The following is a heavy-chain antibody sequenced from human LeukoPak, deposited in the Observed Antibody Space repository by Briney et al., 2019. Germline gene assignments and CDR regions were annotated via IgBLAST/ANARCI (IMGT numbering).Heavy chain of an antibody. D-gene: IGHD3-10*01. V-gene: IGHV4-38-2*02. CDR3: ARGGWSVFGTRLVYFDY. Sequence: SETLSLTCTVSGYSISSGYFWGWIRQPPGKGLEWIGSIYHSGSTYYNPSLKSRVTISVDTSKNQFSLKLSSVTAADTAVYYCARGGWSVFGTRLVYFDYWGQGTLVTVSS. CDR1: GYSISSGYF. CDR2: IYHSGST. J-gene: IGHJ4*02.